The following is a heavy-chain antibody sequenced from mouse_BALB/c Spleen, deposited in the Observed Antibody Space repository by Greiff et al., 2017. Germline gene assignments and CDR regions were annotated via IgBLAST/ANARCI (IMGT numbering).Heavy chain of an antibody. CDR2: IWTGGGT. CDR1: GFSLTSYD. V-gene: IGHV2-9-2*01. Sequence: QVQLQQSGPGLVAPSQSLSITCTVSGFSLTSYDISWIRQPPGKGLEWLGVIWTGGGTNYNSAFMSRLSISKDNSKSQVFLKMNSLQTDDTAIYYCVRESHRYDYFDYWGQGTTLTVSS. CDR3: VRESHRYDYFDY. D-gene: IGHD2-14*01. J-gene: IGHJ2*01.